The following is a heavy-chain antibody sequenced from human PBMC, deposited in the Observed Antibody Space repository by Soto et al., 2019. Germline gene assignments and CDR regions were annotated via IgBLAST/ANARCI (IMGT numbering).Heavy chain of an antibody. V-gene: IGHV4-59*01. CDR1: GGSMSGYY. J-gene: IGHJ4*02. CDR2: VYYTGST. Sequence: SETLSLTCRVSGGSMSGYYWSWIRQAPGKGLEWIGYVYYTGSTNNNPSLQSRVTISVDTSNKQFSLSLRLVTAADTAVYFCARSIAVPSSHIDHWGQGIRVTVSS. CDR3: ARSIAVPSSHIDH. D-gene: IGHD6-6*01.